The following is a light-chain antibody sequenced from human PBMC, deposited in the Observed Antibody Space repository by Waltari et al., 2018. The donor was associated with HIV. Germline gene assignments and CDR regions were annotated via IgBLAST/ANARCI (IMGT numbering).Light chain of an antibody. V-gene: IGKV4-1*01. CDR3: QQYYSTPFT. CDR1: EMVIYSSNNKNY. J-gene: IGKJ3*01. CDR2: WAS. Sequence: DIVMTQSPDSLAVSLGERATINCKSSEMVIYSSNNKNYLSWFQQKPGQPPRLLIYWASTRETGVPDRFSGGGSGTDFTLTISSLQAEDVAVYYCQQYYSTPFTFGPGTRVDIK.